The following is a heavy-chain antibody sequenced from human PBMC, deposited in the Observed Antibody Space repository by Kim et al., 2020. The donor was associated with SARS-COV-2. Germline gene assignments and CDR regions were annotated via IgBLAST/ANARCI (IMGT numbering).Heavy chain of an antibody. CDR2: ISYDGSNK. CDR3: ARETTYYYDSSVYYGRKDAFDF. J-gene: IGHJ3*01. Sequence: GGSLRLSCAASGFTFSSYAMHWVRQAPGKGLEWVAVISYDGSNKYYADSVKGRFTISRDNSKNTLYLQMNSLRAEDTAVYYCARETTYYYDSSVYYGRKDAFDFWGQGTMVTVSS. V-gene: IGHV3-30*04. D-gene: IGHD3-22*01. CDR1: GFTFSSYA.